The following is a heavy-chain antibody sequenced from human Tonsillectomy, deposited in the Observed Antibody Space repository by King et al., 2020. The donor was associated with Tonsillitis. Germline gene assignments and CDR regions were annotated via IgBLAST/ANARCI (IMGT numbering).Heavy chain of an antibody. V-gene: IGHV3-9*01. CDR1: GFSFDDYA. Sequence: VQLVESGGGLVQPGRSLRLSCAASGFSFDDYALHWVRQFPGRGLEWVSGLSWNRGNIAYVDSVRGRFTLSRDNAKNSLFLQMTSLKTEDTGLYYCVKDIGGYFMPTYGMDVWGQGTTVTVSS. D-gene: IGHD3-22*01. J-gene: IGHJ6*02. CDR2: LSWNRGNI. CDR3: VKDIGGYFMPTYGMDV.